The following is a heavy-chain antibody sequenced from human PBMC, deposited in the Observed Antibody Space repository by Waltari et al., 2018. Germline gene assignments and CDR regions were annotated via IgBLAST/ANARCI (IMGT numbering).Heavy chain of an antibody. CDR2: IYSGGSST. V-gene: IGHV3-23*03. J-gene: IGHJ4*02. CDR1: GFTFSSYA. D-gene: IGHD3-9*01. Sequence: EVQLLESGGGLVQPGGSLRLSCAASGFTFSSYALSWVRQPPGKGLEWVSVIYSGGSSTYYADSVKGRFTISRDNSKNTLYLQMNSLRAEDTAVYYCARTPYDIFPGYFDYWGQGTLVTVSS. CDR3: ARTPYDIFPGYFDY.